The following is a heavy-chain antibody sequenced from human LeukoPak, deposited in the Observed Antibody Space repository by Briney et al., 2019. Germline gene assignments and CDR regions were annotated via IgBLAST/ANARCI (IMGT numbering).Heavy chain of an antibody. Sequence: QAGGSLRLSCVASGFTFSNYAMSWVRQAPGKGLEWVSGIVNSGGSTSYAASVRGRLTISRDNSKKTVYLQMSSLRGDDTAIYYCAKDRAGYSYGMFDSWGQGTLVTVSS. CDR3: AKDRAGYSYGMFDS. J-gene: IGHJ4*02. D-gene: IGHD5-18*01. V-gene: IGHV3-23*01. CDR1: GFTFSNYA. CDR2: IVNSGGST.